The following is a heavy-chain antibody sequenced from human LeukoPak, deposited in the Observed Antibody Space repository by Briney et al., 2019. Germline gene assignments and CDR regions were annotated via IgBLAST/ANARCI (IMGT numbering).Heavy chain of an antibody. J-gene: IGHJ6*03. CDR2: VIPIFGTA. V-gene: IGHV1-69*05. D-gene: IGHD2-2*02. Sequence: SVKVSCKASGGTFSSYAISWVRQAPGQGLEWMGGVIPIFGTANYAQKFQGRVTITTDESTSTAYMELSSLRSEDTAVYYCAARAVPAAINYYYYMDVWGKGTTVTVSS. CDR3: AARAVPAAINYYYYMDV. CDR1: GGTFSSYA.